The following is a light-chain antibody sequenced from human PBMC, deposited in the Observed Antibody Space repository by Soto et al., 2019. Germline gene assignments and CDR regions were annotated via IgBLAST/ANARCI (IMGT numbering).Light chain of an antibody. J-gene: IGKJ1*01. CDR3: QKYNSAPRT. CDR2: AAS. CDR1: QAISNY. V-gene: IGKV1-27*01. Sequence: DIQMTQSPSSLSASVGDRVTITCRASQAISNYLAWYQQKPGKVPKLLIYAASTLQSGVSFRFSGSGSGTYFTLTISSLQPEDVATYYCQKYNSAPRTFGQGTKVEIK.